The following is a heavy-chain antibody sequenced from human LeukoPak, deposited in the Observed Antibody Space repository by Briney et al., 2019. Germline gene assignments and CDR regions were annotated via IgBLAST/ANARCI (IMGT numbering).Heavy chain of an antibody. CDR2: ISSSSSYI. D-gene: IGHD1-26*01. J-gene: IGHJ3*02. CDR3: AKGGSYYVLSGAFDI. Sequence: GGSLRLSCAASGFTFSSYSMNWVRQAPGKGLEWVSSISSSSSYIYYADSVKGRFTISRDNAKNSLYLQMNSLRAEDTAVYYCAKGGSYYVLSGAFDIWGQGTMVTVSS. CDR1: GFTFSSYS. V-gene: IGHV3-21*04.